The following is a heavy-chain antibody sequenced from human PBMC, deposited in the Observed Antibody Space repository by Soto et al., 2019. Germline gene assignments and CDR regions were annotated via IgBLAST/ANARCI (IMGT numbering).Heavy chain of an antibody. CDR1: GFTFSSYA. CDR3: AKDAVDTAMVLKGDYYYYYMDV. CDR2: ISGSGGST. V-gene: IGHV3-23*01. J-gene: IGHJ6*03. Sequence: GGSLRLSCAASGFTFSSYAMSWVRQAPGKGLEWVSAISGSGGSTYYADSVKGRFTISRDNSKNTLYLQMNSLRAEDTAVYYCAKDAVDTAMVLKGDYYYYYMDVWGKGTTVTVSS. D-gene: IGHD5-18*01.